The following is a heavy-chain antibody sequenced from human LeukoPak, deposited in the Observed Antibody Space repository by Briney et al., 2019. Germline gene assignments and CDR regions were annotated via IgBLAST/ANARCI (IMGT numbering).Heavy chain of an antibody. CDR3: ARVGYCSSTSCYSVDYFDY. D-gene: IGHD2-2*03. V-gene: IGHV3-9*01. J-gene: IGHJ4*02. Sequence: SLRLSCAASGFTFDDYTMHWVRQAPGKGLEWVSGISWNSGSIGYADSVKGRFTISRDNAKNSLYLQMNSLRAEDTAVYYCARVGYCSSTSCYSVDYFDYWGQGTLVTVSS. CDR1: GFTFDDYT. CDR2: ISWNSGSI.